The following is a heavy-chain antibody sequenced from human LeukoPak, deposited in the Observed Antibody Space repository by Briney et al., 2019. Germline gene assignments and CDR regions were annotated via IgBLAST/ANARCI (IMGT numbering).Heavy chain of an antibody. CDR1: GYXFTSYY. CDR2: IHPSGGST. D-gene: IGHD4-17*01. V-gene: IGHV1-46*01. CDR3: ARAHLHYGDSIHDLDY. J-gene: IGHJ4*02. Sequence: ASVKVSCKASGYXFTSYYIHWVRQAPGQGLEWMAIIHPSGGSTSYAQKFQGRVTMTRDTSTSTVYMELSSLRSEDTAVYYCARAHLHYGDSIHDLDYWGQGTLVTVSS.